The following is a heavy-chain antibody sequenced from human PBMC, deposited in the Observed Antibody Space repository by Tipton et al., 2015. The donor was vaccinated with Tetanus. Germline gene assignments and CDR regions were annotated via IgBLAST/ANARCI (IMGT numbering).Heavy chain of an antibody. CDR3: ARDRGAAWVSTPPFDY. Sequence: QSGAEVKKPGSSVKVSCKSSGDTSRTFSSYAISWVRQAPGQGLEWMGRITPILGKTDYSQKFQGRVTITADTSRSTAYMELSSLRSEDTAVYYCARDRGAAWVSTPPFDYWGQGSLVIVSS. CDR2: ITPILGKT. D-gene: IGHD3-10*01. J-gene: IGHJ4*02. CDR1: GDTSRTFSSYA. V-gene: IGHV1-69*04.